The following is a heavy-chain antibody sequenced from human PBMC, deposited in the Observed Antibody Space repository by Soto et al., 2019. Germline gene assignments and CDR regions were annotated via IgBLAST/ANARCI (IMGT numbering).Heavy chain of an antibody. CDR1: GYSISSGYY. Sequence: PSGTLSLTCAVSGYSISSGYYWGWMRQPPGKGLEWIGSIYHSGSTYYNPSLKSRVTISVDTSKNQFSLKLSSVTAADTAVYYCARDLRYVEMATYYFDYWGQGTLVTVSS. CDR3: ARDLRYVEMATYYFDY. D-gene: IGHD5-12*01. J-gene: IGHJ4*02. V-gene: IGHV4-38-2*02. CDR2: IYHSGST.